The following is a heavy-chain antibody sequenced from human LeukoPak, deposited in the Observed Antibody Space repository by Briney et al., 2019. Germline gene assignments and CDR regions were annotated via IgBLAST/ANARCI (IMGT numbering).Heavy chain of an antibody. V-gene: IGHV3-7*02. CDR2: VNQDGSDK. Sequence: GGSLRLSCAASGFIFSSYWMSWVRQAPGEGLEWVANVNQDGSDKYYLDSVKGRFTISRSNAKNSLYLQMNSLRAEDTAVYYCARGRGSSWYFDYWGQGTLVTVSS. J-gene: IGHJ4*02. CDR1: GFIFSSYW. D-gene: IGHD6-13*01. CDR3: ARGRGSSWYFDY.